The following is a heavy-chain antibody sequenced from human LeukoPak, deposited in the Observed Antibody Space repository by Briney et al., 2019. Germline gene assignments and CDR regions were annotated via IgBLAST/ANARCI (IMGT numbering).Heavy chain of an antibody. D-gene: IGHD6-19*01. CDR3: ARSSIAVAGNAGDGSDY. CDR1: GYTLTDYY. Sequence: ASVKVSCKASGYTLTDYYMHWVRQAPGQGLEWMGWINPNSGGTNYAQKFQGRVTMTRDTSISTAYMELSRLRSDDTAVYYCARSSIAVAGNAGDGSDYWGQGTLVTVSS. CDR2: INPNSGGT. V-gene: IGHV1-2*02. J-gene: IGHJ4*02.